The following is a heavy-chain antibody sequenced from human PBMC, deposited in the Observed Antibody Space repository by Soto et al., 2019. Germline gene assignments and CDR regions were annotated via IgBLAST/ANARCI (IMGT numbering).Heavy chain of an antibody. CDR2: IKAGNDNT. J-gene: IGHJ4*02. CDR1: GNTFTNDA. V-gene: IGHV1-3*01. D-gene: IGHD6-13*01. CDR3: ARGYTSNWSLDY. Sequence: QVQLVQSGAEVKEPGASVKVSCKASGNTFTNDAIHWVRQAPGQRLEWLGWIKAGNDNTKYSQKFQGRVSFTRDTSASTAYMELSSLRSEDTAVYYCARGYTSNWSLDYWGQGTLVTVSS.